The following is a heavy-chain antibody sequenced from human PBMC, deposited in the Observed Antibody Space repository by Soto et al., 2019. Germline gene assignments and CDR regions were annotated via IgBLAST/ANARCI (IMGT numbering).Heavy chain of an antibody. V-gene: IGHV1-8*01. CDR2: MNPNTGNS. CDR1: GYTFTSYD. Sequence: ASVKVSCKASGYTFTSYDIYWVRQATGQGLEWMGWMNPNTGNSAYAQKFQGRVTVTSDTSINTVHMELSSLRSEDTAVYYCARRAETNGWNGFGADKYHFDFWGQGTLVTVSS. D-gene: IGHD1-1*01. J-gene: IGHJ4*02. CDR3: ARRAETNGWNGFGADKYHFDF.